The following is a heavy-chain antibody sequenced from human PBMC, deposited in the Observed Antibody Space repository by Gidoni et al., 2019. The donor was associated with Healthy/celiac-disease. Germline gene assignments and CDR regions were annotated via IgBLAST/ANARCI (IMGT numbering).Heavy chain of an antibody. CDR2: LSGSGCNT. Sequence: EVQLFASGGGFVQPGGSLRLSCTASGFTFRRHAMGWVRPAPGKGLGWVSDLSGSGCNTYYADSVKGRFTISRDKSKNTMYLQMNSLRAENTAVYYCANTRRWELLRRDAFDIWGQGTMVTVSS. CDR3: ANTRRWELLRRDAFDI. CDR1: GFTFRRHA. V-gene: IGHV3-23*01. D-gene: IGHD1-26*01. J-gene: IGHJ3*02.